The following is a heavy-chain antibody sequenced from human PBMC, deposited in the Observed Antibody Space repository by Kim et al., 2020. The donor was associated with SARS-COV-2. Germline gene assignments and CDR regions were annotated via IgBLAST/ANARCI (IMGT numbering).Heavy chain of an antibody. J-gene: IGHJ4*02. CDR2: VGQGGTGT. Sequence: GGSLRLSCAASGFTFSSHAMTWVRQAPGKGLEWVSSVGQGGTGTYYAASVKGRFTISRDNSKNTLYLQMNILRAEDTAVYYCAKDTLGAVDVWGQGTLVTVSS. CDR1: GFTFSSHA. V-gene: IGHV3-23*03. CDR3: AKDTLGAVDV. D-gene: IGHD6-19*01.